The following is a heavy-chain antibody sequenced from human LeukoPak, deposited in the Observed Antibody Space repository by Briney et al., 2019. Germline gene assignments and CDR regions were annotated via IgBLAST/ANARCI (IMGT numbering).Heavy chain of an antibody. V-gene: IGHV4-59*01. D-gene: IGHD3-22*01. CDR1: GGSISSYY. CDR3: VRDSLYDSSGYRRFDY. CDR2: IYYSGST. J-gene: IGHJ4*02. Sequence: SETLSLTCTVSGGSISSYYWSWIRQPPGKGLEWIGYIYYSGSTNYNPSLKSRVTISVDTSKNQFSLKLSSVTAADTAVYYCVRDSLYDSSGYRRFDYWGQGTLVTVSS.